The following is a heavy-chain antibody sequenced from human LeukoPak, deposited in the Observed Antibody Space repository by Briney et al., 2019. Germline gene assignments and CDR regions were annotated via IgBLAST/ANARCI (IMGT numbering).Heavy chain of an antibody. J-gene: IGHJ4*02. CDR1: GYCFTNHY. CDR3: ARRGYGSGNYYYPN. Sequence: GEALEISWRGAGYCFTNHYIGWVRRMAGKGLEWMWIIYPGDSDTRYSPSIQGQVTISADKSISTAYLQWSSLKASDTAMYYCARRGYGSGNYYYPNWGQGTLVTVSS. D-gene: IGHD3-10*01. CDR2: IYPGDSDT. V-gene: IGHV5-51*01.